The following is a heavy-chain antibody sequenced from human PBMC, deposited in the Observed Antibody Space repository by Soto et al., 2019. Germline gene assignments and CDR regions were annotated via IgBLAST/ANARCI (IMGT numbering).Heavy chain of an antibody. D-gene: IGHD1-26*01. Sequence: SATLSLTCPVSCLSITSTSSYCGWIRHAPGKGLEWIGSIYYSGSTYYNPSLKSRVTISVDTSKNQFSLKLSSVTAADTAVYYCATQEVGGSYVYTFDPWGQGTLVTIS. CDR3: ATQEVGGSYVYTFDP. V-gene: IGHV4-39*01. CDR2: IYYSGST. CDR1: CLSITSTSSY. J-gene: IGHJ5*02.